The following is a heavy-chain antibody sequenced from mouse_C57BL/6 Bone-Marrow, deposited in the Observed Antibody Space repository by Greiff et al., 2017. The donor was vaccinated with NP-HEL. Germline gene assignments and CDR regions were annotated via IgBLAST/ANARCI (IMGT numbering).Heavy chain of an antibody. V-gene: IGHV1-15*01. J-gene: IGHJ2*01. Sequence: QVQLQQSGAELVRPGASVTLSCKASGYTFTDYEMHWVKQTPVHGLEWIGAIDPETGGTAYNQKFKGKAILTADKSSSTAYMELRSLTSEDSAVYYCAGITSVVEDYFDYWGQGTTLTVSS. CDR3: AGITSVVEDYFDY. CDR1: GYTFTDYE. D-gene: IGHD1-1*01. CDR2: IDPETGGT.